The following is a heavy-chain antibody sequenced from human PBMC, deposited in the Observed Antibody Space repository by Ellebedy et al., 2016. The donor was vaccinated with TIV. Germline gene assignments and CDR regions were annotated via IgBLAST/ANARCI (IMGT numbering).Heavy chain of an antibody. Sequence: GESLKISCAASGITFSSYTMSWVRQAPGKGQEWVSAISGNGGNTYSADSVKGRFTISRDNSKNTLYLQMNSLRAEDTAVYYCARAGRPLDYWGQGTLVTVSS. V-gene: IGHV3-23*01. CDR1: GITFSSYT. J-gene: IGHJ4*02. D-gene: IGHD3-10*01. CDR3: ARAGRPLDY. CDR2: ISGNGGNT.